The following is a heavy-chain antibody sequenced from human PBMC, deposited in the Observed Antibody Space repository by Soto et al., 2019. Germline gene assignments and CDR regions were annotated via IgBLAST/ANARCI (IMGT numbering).Heavy chain of an antibody. D-gene: IGHD3-3*01. CDR3: AKDRETYYDFWSGYYSANYYGMDV. CDR2: ISYDGSNK. Sequence: GGSLRLSCAASGFTFSSYGMHWVRQAPGKGLEWVAVISYDGSNKYYADSVKGRFTISRDNSKNTLYLQMNSLRAEDTAVYYCAKDRETYYDFWSGYYSANYYGMDVWGQGTTVTVSS. J-gene: IGHJ6*02. CDR1: GFTFSSYG. V-gene: IGHV3-30*18.